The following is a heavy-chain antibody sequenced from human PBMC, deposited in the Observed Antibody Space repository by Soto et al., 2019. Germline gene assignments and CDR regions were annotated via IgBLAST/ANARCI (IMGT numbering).Heavy chain of an antibody. CDR2: INPNSGGT. Sequence: QVQLVQSGAEVKKPGASVKVSCKASGYTFTGYYMHWVRQAPGQGLEWMGWINPNSGGTNYAQKFQGWVTMTRDTSISTAYMGLSRLRSDDTAVYYCARAGHCSSTSCYFDYYYGMDVWGQGTTVTVSS. D-gene: IGHD2-2*01. CDR1: GYTFTGYY. J-gene: IGHJ6*02. CDR3: ARAGHCSSTSCYFDYYYGMDV. V-gene: IGHV1-2*04.